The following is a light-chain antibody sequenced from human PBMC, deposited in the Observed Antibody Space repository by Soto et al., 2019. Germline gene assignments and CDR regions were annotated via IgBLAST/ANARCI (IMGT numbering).Light chain of an antibody. V-gene: IGKV1-9*01. CDR3: QQVKSYPRT. Sequence: DIHLTQSPSSXSASVGDRVTITCRASQAITNNLAWYQQKPGNPPRLLIYEESTLHSGVPSRFSGRKVGTQFILTIDSLQPEDFATYYCQQVKSYPRTFGGGTKEDIK. J-gene: IGKJ4*01. CDR1: QAITNN. CDR2: EES.